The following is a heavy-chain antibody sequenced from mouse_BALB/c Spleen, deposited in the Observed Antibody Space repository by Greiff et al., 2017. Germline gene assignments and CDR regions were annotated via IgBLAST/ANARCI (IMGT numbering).Heavy chain of an antibody. J-gene: IGHJ4*01. V-gene: IGHV3-6*02. CDR3: ASGESFLDYAAMDY. CDR1: GYSITSGYY. CDR2: ISYDGSN. D-gene: IGHD2-4*01. Sequence: EVKLLESGPGLVKPSQSLSLTCSVTGYSITSGYYWNWIRQFPGNKLEWMGYISYDGSNNYNPSLKNRISITRDTSKNQFFLKLNSVTTEDTATYYCASGESFLDYAAMDYWGQGTSVTVSS.